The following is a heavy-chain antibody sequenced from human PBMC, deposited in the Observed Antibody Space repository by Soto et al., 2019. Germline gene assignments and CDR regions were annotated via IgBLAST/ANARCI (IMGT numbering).Heavy chain of an antibody. D-gene: IGHD2-2*01. CDR1: GYTFTSYG. CDR3: AREQYLLSPAPLDY. Sequence: QVQLVQSGAEVKKPGASVKVSCKASGYTFTSYGISWVRQAPGQGLEWMGWISAYNGNTNYAQKLQGRVTMTTDTXXSTAYMELRSLSSDDTAVYYCAREQYLLSPAPLDYWVQGTLVTVSS. V-gene: IGHV1-18*01. CDR2: ISAYNGNT. J-gene: IGHJ4*02.